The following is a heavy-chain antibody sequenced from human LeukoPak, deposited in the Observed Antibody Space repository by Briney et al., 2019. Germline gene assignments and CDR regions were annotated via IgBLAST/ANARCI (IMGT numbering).Heavy chain of an antibody. CDR1: GGSISSYY. J-gene: IGHJ4*02. Sequence: PSETLSLTCTVSGGSISSYYWSWIRQPPGKGLEWIGYIYYSGSTNYNPSLKSRVTISVDTSKNQFSLKLSSVTAADTAVYYCARDDGYAWWGYYWGQGTLVTVSS. CDR3: ARDDGYAWWGYY. V-gene: IGHV4-59*01. D-gene: IGHD2-2*01. CDR2: IYYSGST.